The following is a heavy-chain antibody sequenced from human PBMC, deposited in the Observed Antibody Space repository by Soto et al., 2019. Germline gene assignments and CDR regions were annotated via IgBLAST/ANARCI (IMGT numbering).Heavy chain of an antibody. Sequence: GGSLRLSCAASGFTFSSYAMQWVRQAPGKRLEWVAVISYDGSNKYYADSVKGRFTISRDNSKNTLYLQMNSLRAEDTAVYYCAKEPYYDSSGYYSHFDYWGQGTLVTVSS. J-gene: IGHJ4*02. V-gene: IGHV3-30-3*01. CDR1: GFTFSSYA. CDR3: AKEPYYDSSGYYSHFDY. D-gene: IGHD3-22*01. CDR2: ISYDGSNK.